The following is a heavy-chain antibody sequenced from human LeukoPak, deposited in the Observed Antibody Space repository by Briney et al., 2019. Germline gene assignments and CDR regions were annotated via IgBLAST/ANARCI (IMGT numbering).Heavy chain of an antibody. V-gene: IGHV4-39*07. CDR3: ARAQRAYSGRFDP. J-gene: IGHJ5*02. CDR1: GGSISSSSYY. D-gene: IGHD2-15*01. CDR2: IYYSGST. Sequence: PSETLSLTCTVSGGSISSSSYYWGWIRQPPGKGLEWIGSIYYSGSTYYNPSLKSRVTISVDTSKNQFSLKLSSVTAADTAVYYCARAQRAYSGRFDPWGQGTLVTVSS.